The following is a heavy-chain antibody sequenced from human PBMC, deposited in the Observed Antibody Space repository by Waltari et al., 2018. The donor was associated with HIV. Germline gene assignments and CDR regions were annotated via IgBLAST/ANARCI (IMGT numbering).Heavy chain of an antibody. Sequence: QVQLVQSGAEVKKPGAPVKVTCQVSGYTFTDSSTHWVRQAPGKGLEWMGCFDPEDAETIYAQKFQGRVTMTEDTSTDTAYMELSSLRSEDTALYYCATAQICSTSSCYDYWGQGTLVTVSS. J-gene: IGHJ4*02. CDR3: ATAQICSTSSCYDY. CDR2: FDPEDAET. CDR1: GYTFTDSS. D-gene: IGHD2-2*01. V-gene: IGHV1-24*01.